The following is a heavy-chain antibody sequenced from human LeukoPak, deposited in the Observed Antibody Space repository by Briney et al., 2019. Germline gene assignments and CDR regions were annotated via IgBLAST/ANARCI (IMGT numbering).Heavy chain of an antibody. J-gene: IGHJ4*02. V-gene: IGHV3-7*01. CDR3: ASQTYYFDY. Sequence: GGCLRLACAASGLTFSSNWMRSVRQAPGKGLEWVANIKEDASEKYYVDSVKGLFTTSRGNAKNSLYLQMNSLRAEDTVVYYGASQTYYFDYWGQGTLVTVSS. CDR2: IKEDASEK. CDR1: GLTFSSNW.